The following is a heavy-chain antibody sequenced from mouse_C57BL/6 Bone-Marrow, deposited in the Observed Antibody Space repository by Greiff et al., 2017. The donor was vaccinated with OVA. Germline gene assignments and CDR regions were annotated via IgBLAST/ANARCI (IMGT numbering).Heavy chain of an antibody. CDR2: IWRGGST. CDR1: GFSLTSYG. V-gene: IGHV2-5*01. CDR3: AKEGSTMITRRSWFAY. Sequence: QVQLKQSGPGLVQPSQSLSITCTVSGFSLTSYGVHWVRQSPGKGLEWLGVIWRGGSTDYNAAFMSRLSITKDNSKSQVFFKMNSLQADDTAIYYCAKEGSTMITRRSWFAYWGQGTLVTVSA. D-gene: IGHD2-4*01. J-gene: IGHJ3*01.